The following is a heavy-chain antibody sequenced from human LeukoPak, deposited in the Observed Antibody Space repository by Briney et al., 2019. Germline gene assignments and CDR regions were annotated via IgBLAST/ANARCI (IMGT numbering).Heavy chain of an antibody. D-gene: IGHD3-22*01. CDR2: ISDSGGTT. J-gene: IGHJ4*02. Sequence: GGSLRLSCAASGFTFSDYAMTWVRQAPGKGLEWVSGISDSGGTTYYADSVKGRFTISRDNSKNTLYLQMNSLRAEDTAVYYCAKDRPGYDSSGQFDYWGQGTLVTVSS. CDR1: GFTFSDYA. V-gene: IGHV3-23*01. CDR3: AKDRPGYDSSGQFDY.